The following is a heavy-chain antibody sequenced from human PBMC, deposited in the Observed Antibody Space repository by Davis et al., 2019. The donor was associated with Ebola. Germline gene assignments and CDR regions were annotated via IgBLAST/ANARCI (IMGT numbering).Heavy chain of an antibody. CDR2: IYPGDSDT. D-gene: IGHD2-2*01. CDR3: ARIAYCSSTSCYWGWFDP. CDR1: GYSFTSYW. V-gene: IGHV5-51*01. Sequence: GESLRISCKGSGYSFTSYWISWVRQLPGKGLEWMGIIYPGDSDTRYSPSFQGQVTISADKSISTAYLQWSSLKASDTAMYYCARIAYCSSTSCYWGWFDPWGQGTLVTVSS. J-gene: IGHJ5*02.